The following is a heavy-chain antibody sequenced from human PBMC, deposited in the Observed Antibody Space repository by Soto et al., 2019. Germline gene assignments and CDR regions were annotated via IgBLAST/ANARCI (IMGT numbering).Heavy chain of an antibody. CDR1: GDSVSSDSAA. Sequence: QVQLQQSGPGLVKPSQTLSLTCVISGDSVSSDSAAWFWIRQSPSGGLEWLGRTYYRSKWNTDYAVSVRSRLTIDTDTSKNQFSLELKSVTHEDTAVYYCARIDADGGFDYWGQGTLVTVSS. D-gene: IGHD4-17*01. CDR2: TYYRSKWNT. V-gene: IGHV6-1*01. CDR3: ARIDADGGFDY. J-gene: IGHJ4*02.